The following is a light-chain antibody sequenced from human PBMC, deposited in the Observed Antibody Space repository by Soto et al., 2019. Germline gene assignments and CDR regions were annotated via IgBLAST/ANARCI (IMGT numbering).Light chain of an antibody. J-gene: IGKJ3*01. Sequence: DIQMTQSPSSLSASVGDRVTITCQARQDISNYLNWYQQKPGKAPKLLIYDASNLETGVPSRFSGSGSGTDFTSTNSSLQPEDIATYYCQQYDNLPFTFGPGTKVDIQ. CDR1: QDISNY. CDR3: QQYDNLPFT. CDR2: DAS. V-gene: IGKV1-33*01.